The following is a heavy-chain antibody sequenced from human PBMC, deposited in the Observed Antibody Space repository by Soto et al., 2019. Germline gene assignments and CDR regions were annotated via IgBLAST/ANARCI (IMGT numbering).Heavy chain of an antibody. CDR3: AEGRGWA. CDR2: IEQDGTGK. J-gene: IGHJ4*02. V-gene: IGHV3-7*05. Sequence: EVQLVESGGGLVQPGGSLRLSCAASGFTFSSSWMAWVRQAPGKGLEWVAVIEQDGTGKYDVDSVKGRFTVSRDNAKNSLYLKSPSLKVAATAVYSCAEGRGWAWGQVTLVTVSS. D-gene: IGHD1-26*01. CDR1: GFTFSSSW.